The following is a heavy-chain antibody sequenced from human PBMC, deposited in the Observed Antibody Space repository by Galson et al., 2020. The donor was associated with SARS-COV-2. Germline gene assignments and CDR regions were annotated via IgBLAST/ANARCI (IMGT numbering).Heavy chain of an antibody. CDR3: ARDQTGVVMITFGGVIAKSPFDY. D-gene: IGHD3-16*02. V-gene: IGHV3-30*04. J-gene: IGHJ4*02. CDR1: GFTFSSYA. CDR2: ISYDGSNK. Sequence: GESLKISCAASGFTFSSYAMHWVRQAPGKGLEWVAVISYDGSNKYYADSVKGRFTISRDNSKNTLYLQMNSLRAEDTAVYYCARDQTGVVMITFGGVIAKSPFDYWGQGTLVTVSS.